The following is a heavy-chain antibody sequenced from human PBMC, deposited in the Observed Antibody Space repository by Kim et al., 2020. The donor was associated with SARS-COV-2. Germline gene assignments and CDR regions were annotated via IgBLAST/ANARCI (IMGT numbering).Heavy chain of an antibody. J-gene: IGHJ4*02. D-gene: IGHD3-22*01. CDR3: VRTYDSRGYYYY. CDR2: ISTSNGDT. Sequence: ASVKVSCKASGYTFTSYVITWVRQAPGQGLEWVGWISTSNGDTKLAQKLQDRVTMTTDTSTRTAYLDLRSLRSDDTAVYYCVRTYDSRGYYYYWGQGTLVTVSS. V-gene: IGHV1-18*01. CDR1: GYTFTSYV.